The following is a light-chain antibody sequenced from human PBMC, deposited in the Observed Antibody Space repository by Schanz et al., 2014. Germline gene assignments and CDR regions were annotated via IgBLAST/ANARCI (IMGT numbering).Light chain of an antibody. V-gene: IGLV2-14*01. CDR1: SSDVGGYNF. J-gene: IGLJ3*02. CDR2: DVS. Sequence: QSVLTQPPSASGSPGQSVTISCTGTSSDVGGYNFVSWYQQHPGKAPKLMIYDVSNRPSGVSNRFSGSGSGNTASLTISGLQAEDEADYYCVSYTSSSTWLFGGGTKLTVL. CDR3: VSYTSSSTWL.